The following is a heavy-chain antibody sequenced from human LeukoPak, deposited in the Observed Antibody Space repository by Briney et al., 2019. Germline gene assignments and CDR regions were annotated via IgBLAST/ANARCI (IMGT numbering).Heavy chain of an antibody. Sequence: PGGSLRLSCAASGFTFSTSAMSWVRQAPGKGLEWVSTMSGSGGSIYYADSVKGRFTISRDNSNNTMYLQMDSLRAEDTAIYYCAKSRDGYYAYFEYWGQGALVTVSS. CDR3: AKSRDGYYAYFEY. D-gene: IGHD5-24*01. CDR1: GFTFSTSA. CDR2: MSGSGGSI. V-gene: IGHV3-23*01. J-gene: IGHJ4*02.